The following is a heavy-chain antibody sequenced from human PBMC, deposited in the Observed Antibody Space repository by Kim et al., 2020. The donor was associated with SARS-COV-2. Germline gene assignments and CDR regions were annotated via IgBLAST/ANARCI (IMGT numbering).Heavy chain of an antibody. V-gene: IGHV4-59*01. CDR2: IYYSGST. J-gene: IGHJ6*02. CDR1: GGSISSYY. D-gene: IGHD3-22*01. CDR3: ARTLDYYDSSGYYYYYYGMDV. Sequence: SETLSLTCTVSGGSISSYYWSWIRQPPGKGLEWIGYIYYSGSTNYNPSLKSRVTISVDTSKNQFSLKLSSVTAAYTAVYYCARTLDYYDSSGYYYYYYGMDVWGQGTTVTVSS.